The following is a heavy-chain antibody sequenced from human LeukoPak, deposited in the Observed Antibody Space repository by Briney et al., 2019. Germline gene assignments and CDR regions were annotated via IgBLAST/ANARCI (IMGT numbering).Heavy chain of an antibody. CDR1: GFTFDDYG. Sequence: GGSLRLSCAASGFTFDDYGMSWVRQAPGKGLEWVSYISSSSSTIYYADSVKGRFTISRDNAKNSLYLQMNSLRAEDTAVYYCAAGATVGVDYWGQGTLVTVSS. CDR2: ISSSSSTI. D-gene: IGHD1-26*01. J-gene: IGHJ4*02. V-gene: IGHV3-48*01. CDR3: AAGATVGVDY.